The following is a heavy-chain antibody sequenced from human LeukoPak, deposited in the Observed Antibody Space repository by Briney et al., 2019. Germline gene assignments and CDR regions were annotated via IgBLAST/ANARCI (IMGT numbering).Heavy chain of an antibody. J-gene: IGHJ4*02. Sequence: SETLSLTCTVSRASITNYYWSWIRQPPGRGLEWIGYFYYSGNTHYNPSLKSRVTISGDTSKNQFSLKMTSVTAADTAVYYCARGDITVTGSPFDFWGQGILVAVSS. D-gene: IGHD3-10*01. CDR2: FYYSGNT. CDR1: RASITNYY. V-gene: IGHV4-59*01. CDR3: ARGDITVTGSPFDF.